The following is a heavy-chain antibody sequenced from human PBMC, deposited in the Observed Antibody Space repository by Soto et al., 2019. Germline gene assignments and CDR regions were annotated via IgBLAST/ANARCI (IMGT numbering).Heavy chain of an antibody. J-gene: IGHJ6*02. V-gene: IGHV3-23*01. CDR2: ISSGSDTI. CDR3: ARILYSSQRDGVDV. Sequence: VCLRLSCAACGFSFGSYPMTWVRQAPGKGLEWVSSISSGSDTIFYADSVKGRFTISRDNSRSTLYLQMNRLRAEDMAIYYCARILYSSQRDGVDVWGQGTTVTVSS. CDR1: GFSFGSYP. D-gene: IGHD2-8*01.